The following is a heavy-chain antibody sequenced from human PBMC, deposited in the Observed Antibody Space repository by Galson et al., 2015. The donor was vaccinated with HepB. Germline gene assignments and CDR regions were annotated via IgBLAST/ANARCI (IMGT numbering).Heavy chain of an antibody. J-gene: IGHJ4*02. CDR1: GGTFSDHA. V-gene: IGHV1-69*13. D-gene: IGHD4-23*01. CDR3: ARETRSYGGNDFDY. CDR2: IIPIFGPA. Sequence: SVKVSCKASGGTFSDHAISWVRQAPGQGLEWMGGIIPIFGPANYARKYQDRVTISADESTATAYVELSSLRAEDTAIYYCARETRSYGGNDFDYWGQGTLVTVAS.